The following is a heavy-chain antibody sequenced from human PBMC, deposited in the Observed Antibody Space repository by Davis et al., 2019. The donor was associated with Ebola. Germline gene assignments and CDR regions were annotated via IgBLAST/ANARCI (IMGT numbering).Heavy chain of an antibody. Sequence: GESLKISCAASGFTFSSYGMNWVRQAPGKGLEWVSYISSSGSTIYYADSVKGRFTISRDNAKNSLYLQMNSLRAEDTAVYYCSRGLTAFPSYYYYYGMDVWGQGTTVTVSS. D-gene: IGHD3-9*01. CDR3: SRGLTAFPSYYYYYGMDV. V-gene: IGHV3-48*03. CDR2: ISSSGSTI. J-gene: IGHJ6*02. CDR1: GFTFSSYG.